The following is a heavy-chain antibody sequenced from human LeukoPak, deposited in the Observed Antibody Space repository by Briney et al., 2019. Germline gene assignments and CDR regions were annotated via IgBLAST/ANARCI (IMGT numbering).Heavy chain of an antibody. V-gene: IGHV1-8*01. J-gene: IGHJ6*03. CDR1: GYTFTSYA. CDR2: MNPNSGNT. CDR3: ARVQQQLHYMDV. Sequence: ASVKVSCKTSGYTFTSYAINWVRQATGQGLEWMGGMNPNSGNTGYAQKFQGRVTMTRNNSISTAYMELSSLRSEDTAVYYCARVQQQLHYMDVWGKGTTVTVSS. D-gene: IGHD6-13*01.